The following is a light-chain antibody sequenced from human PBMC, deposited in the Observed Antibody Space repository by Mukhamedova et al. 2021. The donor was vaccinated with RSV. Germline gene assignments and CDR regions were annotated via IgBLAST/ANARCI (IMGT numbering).Light chain of an antibody. J-gene: IGKJ1*01. V-gene: IGKV1-5*03. CDR2: KAS. CDR3: QQYITYWT. Sequence: WYQRRVHGKAPKLLIYKASNLQSGVPSRFSGSGSGTEFTLTISSLQPDVFATYFCQQYITYWTFGQGTKVEIK.